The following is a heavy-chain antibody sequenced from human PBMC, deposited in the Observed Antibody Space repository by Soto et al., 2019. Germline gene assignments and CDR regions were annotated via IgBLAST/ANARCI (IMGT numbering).Heavy chain of an antibody. V-gene: IGHV1-3*01. D-gene: IGHD3-22*01. J-gene: IGHJ4*02. CDR2: SNVGNGNT. CDR3: ARSQDYDDCIDS. CDR1: GDTFTRYN. Sequence: ASVKGSCKTAGDTFTRYNIHWGRQARGERLEWRGWSNVGNGNTRSSQKFQGRLTLTRDTPGNTAYLELNSLISEDTAVYYCARSQDYDDCIDSWGQGTLVTVSS.